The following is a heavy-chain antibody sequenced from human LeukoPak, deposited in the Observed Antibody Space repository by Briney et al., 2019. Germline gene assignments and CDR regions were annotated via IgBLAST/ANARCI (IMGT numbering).Heavy chain of an antibody. J-gene: IGHJ3*02. D-gene: IGHD6-19*01. CDR1: GFTFSSYA. CDR3: TRGAPLWQWLETDAFDI. CDR2: ISYDGSNK. Sequence: TGGSLRLSCAASGFTFSSYAMHWVRQAPGKGLEWVAVISYDGSNKYYADSVKGRFTISRDNSKSTLYLQMNSLRAEDTAVYYCTRGAPLWQWLETDAFDIWGQGTMVTVSS. V-gene: IGHV3-30-3*01.